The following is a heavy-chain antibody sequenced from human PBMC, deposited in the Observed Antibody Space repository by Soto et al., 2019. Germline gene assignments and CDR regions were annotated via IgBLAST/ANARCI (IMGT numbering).Heavy chain of an antibody. D-gene: IGHD3-22*01. CDR1: GYNFASYL. CDR2: IYPGDSDT. CDR3: ALNSYDSSGYYYLDH. V-gene: IGHV5-51*01. J-gene: IGHJ4*02. Sequence: PGESLNISGMGSGYNFASYLIVWVRQIPGKGLEWMGIIYPGDSDTTYSPSFQGQVTISADKSITTAYLQWSSLKASDTAMYYCALNSYDSSGYYYLDHWGQGTLVTVSS.